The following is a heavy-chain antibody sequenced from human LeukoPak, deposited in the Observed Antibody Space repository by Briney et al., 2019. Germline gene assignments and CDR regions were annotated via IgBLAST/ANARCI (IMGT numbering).Heavy chain of an antibody. D-gene: IGHD2-2*01. V-gene: IGHV5-51*01. J-gene: IGHJ4*02. CDR3: ARGGLGYCSSTSCSHFDY. CDR1: AKSFTYYW. Sequence: GESLKISCQGPAKSFTYYWIAWVRQMPGKGLEWMGIIFPGDSDTRYSPSFQGQVTISADKSITIAYLQWSSLKASDTAIYYCARGGLGYCSSTSCSHFDYWGQGTLVTVSS. CDR2: IFPGDSDT.